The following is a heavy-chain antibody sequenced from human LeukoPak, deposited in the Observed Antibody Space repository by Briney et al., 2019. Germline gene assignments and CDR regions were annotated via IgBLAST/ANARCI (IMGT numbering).Heavy chain of an antibody. CDR1: GFTFSSYA. J-gene: IGHJ4*02. D-gene: IGHD3-3*01. CDR3: AKDVTYYDFWSGYYTVGDYFDY. Sequence: GGSLRLSCAASGFTFSSYAMSWVRQAPGKGLKWVSAISGSGGSTYYADSVKGRFTISRDNSKNTLYLQMNSLRAEDTAVYYCAKDVTYYDFWSGYYTVGDYFDYWGQGTLVTVSS. CDR2: ISGSGGST. V-gene: IGHV3-23*01.